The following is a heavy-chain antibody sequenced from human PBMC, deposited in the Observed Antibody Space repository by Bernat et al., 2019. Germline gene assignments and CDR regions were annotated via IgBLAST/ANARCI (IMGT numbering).Heavy chain of an antibody. V-gene: IGHV5-10-1*03. CDR1: GYSFTSYW. CDR3: ERGSFRYYDFWSGYDFDY. Sequence: EVQLVQSGAEVKKPGESLMISCKGSGYSFTSYWISWVRQMPGKGLEWMGRIDPSDSYTNYSPSFQGHVTIAADKSINTAYLQRSSLKASNTAMYYCERGSFRYYDFWSGYDFDYWGQGTLVTVSS. D-gene: IGHD3-3*01. CDR2: IDPSDSYT. J-gene: IGHJ4*02.